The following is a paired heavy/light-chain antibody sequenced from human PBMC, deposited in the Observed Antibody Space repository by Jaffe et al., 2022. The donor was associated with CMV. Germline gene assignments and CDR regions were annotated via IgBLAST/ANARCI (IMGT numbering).Heavy chain of an antibody. CDR1: GFTLSNYR. Sequence: EVQLVESGGGLVQPGGSLRLSCAASGFTLSNYRMNWLRQAPGKGLEWVANIKEDGREIHYVDSVKGRFTISRDNAKNSLYLQMNSLTAEDTAVYYCARGFGVSHWGQGTLVTVSS. CDR2: IKEDGREI. D-gene: IGHD3-10*01. J-gene: IGHJ1*01. CDR3: ARGFGVSH. V-gene: IGHV3-7*03.
Light chain of an antibody. Sequence: DIQMTQSPSSLSASVGDRVTITCRASQGISNYLAWFQQKPGKAPKSLIYVASSLQSGVPSRFSGSGSGTDFTLTISSLQPEDFATYYCQQYNDYPLTFGGGTKVEIK. CDR2: VAS. J-gene: IGKJ4*01. CDR3: QQYNDYPLT. V-gene: IGKV1-16*01. CDR1: QGISNY.